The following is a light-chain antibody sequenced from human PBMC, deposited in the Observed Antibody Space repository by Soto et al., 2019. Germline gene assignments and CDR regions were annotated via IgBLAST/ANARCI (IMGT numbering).Light chain of an antibody. CDR2: GAS. J-gene: IGKJ4*01. CDR3: QHYTNWPLT. V-gene: IGKV3-15*01. Sequence: EIVMTQSPATLSVSPGERATLSCRACHSVSSRLAWYRQKPGQAPRLLIYGASTRATGLPARFSGSVSGTEFTLSISSLQSEDFAVYYCQHYTNWPLTFGGGTKVDNK. CDR1: HSVSSR.